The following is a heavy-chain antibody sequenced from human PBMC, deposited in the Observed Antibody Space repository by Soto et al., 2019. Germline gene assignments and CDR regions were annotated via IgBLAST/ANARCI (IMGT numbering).Heavy chain of an antibody. CDR2: IYYSGST. CDR1: GGSISSGGYY. Sequence: SETLSLTCTVSGGSISSGGYYWSWLRQHPGKGLEWIGYIYYSGSTYYNPSLKSRVTISVDTSKNQFSLKLSSVTAADTAVYYCARGNPTKAMPYFDYWGQGTLVTVSS. D-gene: IGHD2-2*01. V-gene: IGHV4-31*03. J-gene: IGHJ4*02. CDR3: ARGNPTKAMPYFDY.